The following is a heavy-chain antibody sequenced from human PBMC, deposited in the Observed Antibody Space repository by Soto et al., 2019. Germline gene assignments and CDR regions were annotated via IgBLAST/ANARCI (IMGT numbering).Heavy chain of an antibody. D-gene: IGHD1-26*01. J-gene: IGHJ5*02. Sequence: GGSLRLSCAASGFTFSSYWMHWVRQAPGKGLVWVSRINSDGSSTSYADSVKGRFTNSRDNAKNTLYLQMNSLRAEDTAVYYCARGVGLGANWFDPWGQGTLVTVSS. CDR2: INSDGSST. V-gene: IGHV3-74*01. CDR3: ARGVGLGANWFDP. CDR1: GFTFSSYW.